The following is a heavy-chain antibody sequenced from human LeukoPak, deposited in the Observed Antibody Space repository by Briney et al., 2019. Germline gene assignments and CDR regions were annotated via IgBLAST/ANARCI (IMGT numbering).Heavy chain of an antibody. CDR1: GFTFSSYW. Sequence: QPGGSLRLSCAASGFTFSSYWMHWVRQAPGKGLVWVSRINTDGSSTSYADSVKGRFTISRDNSKNTLYLQMNSLRAEDTAVYYCARAVYHDSTVVGDYFDYWGQGTLVTVSS. CDR2: INTDGSST. D-gene: IGHD4-23*01. V-gene: IGHV3-74*01. J-gene: IGHJ4*02. CDR3: ARAVYHDSTVVGDYFDY.